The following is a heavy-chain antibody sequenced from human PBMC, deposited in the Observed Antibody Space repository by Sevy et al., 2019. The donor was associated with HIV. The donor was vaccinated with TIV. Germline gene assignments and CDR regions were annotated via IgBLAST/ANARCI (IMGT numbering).Heavy chain of an antibody. Sequence: GGSLRLSCAASGFTFSDYYMSWIRQAPGKGLEWVSYISSSSSYTNYADSVKGRFTISRDNAKNSLYLQMNSLRAEDTAVYYCARGGHDYGDYATDYWGQGTLVTVSS. D-gene: IGHD4-17*01. CDR3: ARGGHDYGDYATDY. CDR2: ISSSSSYT. CDR1: GFTFSDYY. J-gene: IGHJ4*02. V-gene: IGHV3-11*06.